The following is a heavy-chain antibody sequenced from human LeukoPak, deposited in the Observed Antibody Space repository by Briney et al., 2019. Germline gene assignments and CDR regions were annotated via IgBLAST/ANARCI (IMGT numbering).Heavy chain of an antibody. V-gene: IGHV1-18*01. J-gene: IGHJ5*02. CDR3: ARVRGIVVVPAARRPFGWFDP. CDR2: ISAYNGNT. Sequence: ASVKVSCKASGYTFTSYGISWVRQAPGQGLEWMGWISAYNGNTNYAQKLQGRVTMTTDTSTSTAYMELRSLRSDDTAVYYCARVRGIVVVPAARRPFGWFDPWGQGTLVTVSS. D-gene: IGHD2-2*01. CDR1: GYTFTSYG.